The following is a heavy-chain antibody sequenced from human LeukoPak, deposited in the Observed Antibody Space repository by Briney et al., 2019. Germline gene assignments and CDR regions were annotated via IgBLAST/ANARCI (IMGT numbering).Heavy chain of an antibody. J-gene: IGHJ4*02. D-gene: IGHD2-15*01. Sequence: ASVKVSCKASGYTFTSYYMHWVRQAPGQGLEWMGIINPSGGSTSYAQKFQGRVTMTRDTSTSTVYMELSSLRSEDTAVYYCARAACSGGSCSRYYFDYGAQGTLVTVSP. V-gene: IGHV1-46*01. CDR3: ARAACSGGSCSRYYFDY. CDR1: GYTFTSYY. CDR2: INPSGGST.